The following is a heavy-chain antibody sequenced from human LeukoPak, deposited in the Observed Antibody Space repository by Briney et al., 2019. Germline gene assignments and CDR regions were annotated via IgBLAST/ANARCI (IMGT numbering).Heavy chain of an antibody. CDR2: ISYDGSNK. J-gene: IGHJ4*02. D-gene: IGHD4-17*01. CDR1: GFTFSSYA. Sequence: SGGSLRLSCAASGFTFSSYAMHWVRQAPGKGLEWVAVISYDGSNKYYADSVKGRFTISRDNAKNSLYLQMNSLRVEGTAVYYCVREEYGDHLWWWGQGTPVTVSS. CDR3: VREEYGDHLWW. V-gene: IGHV3-30-3*01.